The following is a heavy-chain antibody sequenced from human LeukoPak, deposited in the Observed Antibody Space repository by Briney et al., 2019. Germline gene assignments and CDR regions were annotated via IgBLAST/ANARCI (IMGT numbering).Heavy chain of an antibody. CDR3: ARLLLWFRESWYFDL. CDR2: IYYSGST. Sequence: SETLSLTCTVSGGSISSYYWSWIRQPPGKGLEWIGYIYYSGSTNYNPSLKSRVTISVDTSKNQFSLKLSSVTAADTAVYYCARLLLWFRESWYFDLWGRGTLVTVSS. V-gene: IGHV4-59*08. CDR1: GGSISSYY. J-gene: IGHJ2*01. D-gene: IGHD3-10*01.